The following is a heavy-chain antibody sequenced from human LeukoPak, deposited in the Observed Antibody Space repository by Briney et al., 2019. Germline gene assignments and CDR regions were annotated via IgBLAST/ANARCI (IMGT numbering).Heavy chain of an antibody. Sequence: SDTLSLTCTVSGGSISSYYWSWIRQPPGKGLEWIGCIYYSGSTNYNPSLKSRVTISVDTSKNQFSLKLSSVTAADTAVYYCARDLTMVRGVSYYYYGMDVWGQGTTVTVSS. D-gene: IGHD3-10*01. CDR2: IYYSGST. J-gene: IGHJ6*02. CDR3: ARDLTMVRGVSYYYYGMDV. CDR1: GGSISSYY. V-gene: IGHV4-59*01.